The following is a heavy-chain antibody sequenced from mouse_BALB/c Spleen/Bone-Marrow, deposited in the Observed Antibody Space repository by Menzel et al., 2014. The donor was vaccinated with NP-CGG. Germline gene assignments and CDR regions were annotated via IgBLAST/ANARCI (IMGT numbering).Heavy chain of an antibody. Sequence: QVQLKESGPELVKPGALVKISCKASGYTFTSYDINWVKQRPGQGLEWIEWIYPGDGSTKYNEKFKGKATLTADKSSSTAYMQLSSLTSENAAVYFCARSGDSSGYGFAYWGQGTLVTVSA. J-gene: IGHJ3*01. V-gene: IGHV1S56*01. CDR3: ARSGDSSGYGFAY. CDR2: IYPGDGST. D-gene: IGHD3-2*01. CDR1: GYTFTSYD.